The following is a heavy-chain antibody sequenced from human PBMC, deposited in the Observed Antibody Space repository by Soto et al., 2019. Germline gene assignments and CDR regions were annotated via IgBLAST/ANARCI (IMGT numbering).Heavy chain of an antibody. CDR3: ATAVSGRRLGYFDY. Sequence: GGSLRLSCAASGFTFSRYWMSWVRQAPGKGLEWVANIKQDGSEKYYVDSVKGRFTISRDNAENSLDLQMNSLRAEDTAVYFCATAVSGRRLGYFDYWGQGILVTVSS. D-gene: IGHD2-15*01. CDR2: IKQDGSEK. CDR1: GFTFSRYW. J-gene: IGHJ4*02. V-gene: IGHV3-7*01.